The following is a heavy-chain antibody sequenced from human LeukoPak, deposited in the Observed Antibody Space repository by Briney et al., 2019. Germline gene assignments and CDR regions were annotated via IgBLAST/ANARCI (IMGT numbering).Heavy chain of an antibody. CDR2: IIPIFGTA. CDR1: GGTFSSYA. Sequence: SVKVSCKASGGTFSSYAISWVRQAPGQGLEWMGGIIPIFGTANYAQKFQGRVTITADESTSTAYMELSSLRSEDTAVYYCARATRADIVVVPAAIEAYYYYYYMDVWGKGTTVTVSS. V-gene: IGHV1-69*13. J-gene: IGHJ6*03. CDR3: ARATRADIVVVPAAIEAYYYYYYMDV. D-gene: IGHD2-2*02.